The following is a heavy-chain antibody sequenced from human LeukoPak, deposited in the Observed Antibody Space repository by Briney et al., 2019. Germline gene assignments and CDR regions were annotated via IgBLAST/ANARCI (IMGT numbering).Heavy chain of an antibody. J-gene: IGHJ4*02. D-gene: IGHD5-12*01. CDR2: VSDTGRA. Sequence: SETLSLTCTVSGGSITGLGSGSAGKGLEWIGRVSDTGRAYYNPSLERRVTISLGTSNSRFSLKVTSVTAADTAVYYCARGTDMTPISGYYSFVYWGQGTLVSVSS. CDR1: GGSIT. CDR3: ARGTDMTPISGYYSFVY. V-gene: IGHV4-4*07.